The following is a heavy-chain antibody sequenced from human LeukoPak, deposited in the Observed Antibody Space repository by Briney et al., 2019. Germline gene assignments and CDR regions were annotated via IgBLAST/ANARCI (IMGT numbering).Heavy chain of an antibody. CDR2: ISYDGSNK. Sequence: QAGGSLRLSCAASGFTFSSYAMHWVRQAPGEGLEWVAVISYDGSNKYYADSVKGRFTISRDNSKNTLYLQMNSLRAEDTAVYYCARDLSGYCSSTSCYTSFAWWGQGTLVTVSS. CDR3: ARDLSGYCSSTSCYTSFAW. CDR1: GFTFSSYA. V-gene: IGHV3-30-3*01. J-gene: IGHJ4*02. D-gene: IGHD2-2*02.